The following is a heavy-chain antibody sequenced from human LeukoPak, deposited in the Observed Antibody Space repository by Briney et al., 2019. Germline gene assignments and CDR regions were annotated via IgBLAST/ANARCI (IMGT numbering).Heavy chain of an antibody. J-gene: IGHJ3*02. CDR3: ASGARYCTNGVCHDAFDI. CDR1: GYSFTSYW. CDR2: IYPGDSDT. D-gene: IGHD2-8*01. Sequence: GESLKISCKGSGYSFTSYWIGWVRQMPGKGLEWMGIIYPGDSDTRYSPSFQGQVTISADKSISTAYLQRSSLKASDTAMYYCASGARYCTNGVCHDAFDIWGQGTMVTVSS. V-gene: IGHV5-51*01.